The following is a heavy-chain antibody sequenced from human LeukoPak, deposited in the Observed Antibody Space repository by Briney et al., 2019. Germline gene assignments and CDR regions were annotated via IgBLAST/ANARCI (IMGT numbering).Heavy chain of an antibody. J-gene: IGHJ4*02. CDR3: AKDSGSYERGSFGY. D-gene: IGHD1-26*01. CDR1: GFTVSINY. Sequence: GGSLRLSCAASGFTVSINYMSWVRQAPGKGLEWVSVIYSGGSTYYADSVKGRFTISRDNAKNSLYLQMNSLRAEDTALYYCAKDSGSYERGSFGYWGQGTLVTVSS. V-gene: IGHV3-53*05. CDR2: IYSGGST.